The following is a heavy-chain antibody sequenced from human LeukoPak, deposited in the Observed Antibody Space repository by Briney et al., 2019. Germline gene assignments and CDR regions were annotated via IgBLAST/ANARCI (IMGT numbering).Heavy chain of an antibody. D-gene: IGHD5-18*01. Sequence: PAETLSLTCTVSGGSISSSSYYWGWIRQPPGKGLEWIGSIYYSGSTYYNPSLKSRVTISVDTSKNQFSLKLSSVTAADTAVYYCARDRGRGYSYGYYFDYWGQGTLVTVSS. CDR1: GGSISSSSYY. J-gene: IGHJ4*02. CDR3: ARDRGRGYSYGYYFDY. CDR2: IYYSGST. V-gene: IGHV4-39*07.